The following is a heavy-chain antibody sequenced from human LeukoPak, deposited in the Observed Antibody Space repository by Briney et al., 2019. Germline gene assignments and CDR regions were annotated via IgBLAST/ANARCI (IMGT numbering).Heavy chain of an antibody. CDR1: RFTFSSYG. D-gene: IGHD1-26*01. J-gene: IGHJ3*02. CDR2: IWYDGSNK. V-gene: IGHV3-33*06. Sequence: GRSLRLSCAASRFTFSSYGMHWVRQAPGKGLEWVAVIWYDGSNKYYADSVKGRFTISRDNSKNTLYLQMNSLRAEDTAVYYCAKDRGIVGATTYAFDIWGQGTMVTVSS. CDR3: AKDRGIVGATTYAFDI.